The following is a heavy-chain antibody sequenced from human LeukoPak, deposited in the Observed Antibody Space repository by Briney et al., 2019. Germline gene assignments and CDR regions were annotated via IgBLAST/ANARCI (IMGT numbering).Heavy chain of an antibody. CDR1: GFTFSRYD. CDR2: ISSSRITI. V-gene: IGHV3-48*04. Sequence: SGGSLRLSCLTSGFTFSRYDMNWVRQAPGKGPEWVSYISSSRITIYYADSVKGRFTISRDNAKNSLYLQMNSLRAEDTALYHCARDHDYGDYGESGDYYYGMDVWGQGTTVTVSS. J-gene: IGHJ6*02. D-gene: IGHD4-17*01. CDR3: ARDHDYGDYGESGDYYYGMDV.